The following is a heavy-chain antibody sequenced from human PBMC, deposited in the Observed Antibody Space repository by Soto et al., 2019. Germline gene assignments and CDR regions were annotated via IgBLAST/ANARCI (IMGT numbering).Heavy chain of an antibody. CDR2: VSPPFRTS. CDR3: ARVLYYGSGSYSPSGMDV. Sequence: QVQLVQSGAEVKKPGSSVKVSCKTSGVSFNNNGIGWVRQAPGHGLEWMGGVSPPFRTSNYARKFKGRISITADASTGTVNMELSSLTSEDTAQYYCARVLYYGSGSYSPSGMDVWGQGTTVTVSS. J-gene: IGHJ6*02. D-gene: IGHD3-10*01. CDR1: GVSFNNNG. V-gene: IGHV1-69*01.